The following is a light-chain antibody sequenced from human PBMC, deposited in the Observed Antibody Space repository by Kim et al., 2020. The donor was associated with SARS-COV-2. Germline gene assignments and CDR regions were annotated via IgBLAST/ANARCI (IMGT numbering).Light chain of an antibody. CDR2: SPS. J-gene: IGKJ2*01. Sequence: LSPGERATLPCRASQSVTSNYLAWYQQKPGQAPRLLISSPSNRPSGIPDRFSGSGSGTDFTLTISRLEPEDFAVYYCQQYASSPYTFGQGTKLEI. V-gene: IGKV3-20*01. CDR3: QQYASSPYT. CDR1: QSVTSNY.